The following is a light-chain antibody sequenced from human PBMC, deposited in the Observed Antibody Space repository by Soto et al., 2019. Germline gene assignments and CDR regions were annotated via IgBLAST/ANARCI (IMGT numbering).Light chain of an antibody. CDR2: DAS. J-gene: IGKJ2*01. Sequence: IVLTQSPATLSLSPGERATLSCRARQSVSSYLAWYQQKPGQAPRLLIYDASNRATGIPARFSGSGSGTDFTLTISSLEPEDFAVYYCQQRSNWYTFGQGTKLEIK. V-gene: IGKV3-11*01. CDR3: QQRSNWYT. CDR1: QSVSSY.